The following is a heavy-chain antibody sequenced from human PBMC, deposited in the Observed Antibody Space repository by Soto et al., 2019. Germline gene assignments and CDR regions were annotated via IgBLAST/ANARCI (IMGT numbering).Heavy chain of an antibody. V-gene: IGHV1-69*08. Sequence: QVQLVQSGAEVKKPGSSVKVSCKASGGTFSSYTISWVRQAPGQGLEWMGRIIPILGIANYAQKFQGRVTITADKSTSTADMELSSLRSEDTAVYYCARDLGISKGDIYDYWCQGTLVTVSS. CDR2: IIPILGIA. CDR1: GGTFSSYT. CDR3: ARDLGISKGDIYDY. J-gene: IGHJ4*02. D-gene: IGHD3-16*01.